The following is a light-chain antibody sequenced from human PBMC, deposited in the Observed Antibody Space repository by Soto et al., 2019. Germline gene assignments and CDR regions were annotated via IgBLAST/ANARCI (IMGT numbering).Light chain of an antibody. Sequence: EMVMTQSPATLSVSPGDRATLSCRASQSVSTNLAWYQQKPGQAPRLLIYGASSRATGIPARFSGSGSGTEFTLTISSLQSEDFAVYYGHQYNNWPYTFGQGTKLEIK. CDR1: QSVSTN. V-gene: IGKV3-15*01. CDR2: GAS. CDR3: HQYNNWPYT. J-gene: IGKJ2*01.